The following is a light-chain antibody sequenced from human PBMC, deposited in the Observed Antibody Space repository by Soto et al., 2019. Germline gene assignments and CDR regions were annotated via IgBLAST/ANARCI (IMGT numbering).Light chain of an antibody. CDR3: SSYTSSKGV. CDR2: EVS. J-gene: IGLJ1*01. V-gene: IGLV2-14*01. CDR1: SSDVGGYNY. Sequence: QSVLTQPASVSGSPGQSITISCTGTSSDVGGYNYVSWYQQHPGKAPKLMIYEVSNRPSGVSNRFSGSKSGNTASLTISGLQAEDEDDYYCSSYTSSKGVFGTGTKVTVL.